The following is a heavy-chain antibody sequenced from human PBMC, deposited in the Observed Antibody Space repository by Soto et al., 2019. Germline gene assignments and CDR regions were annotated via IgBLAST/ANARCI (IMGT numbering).Heavy chain of an antibody. J-gene: IGHJ4*02. V-gene: IGHV4-31*03. CDR1: GGSINSGGYY. Sequence: QVQLRESGPGLVKPSQTLSLTCTVSGGSINSGGYYWNWIRQHPGKGLEWIGYMYYSWISCYNPFLRSRVIISADTSENHFYLKLSSVTAADTAVYFCARGYRQSGYSSSWVFDYWGQGTLVNVSS. CDR3: ARGYRQSGYSSSWVFDY. D-gene: IGHD6-13*01. CDR2: MYYSWIS.